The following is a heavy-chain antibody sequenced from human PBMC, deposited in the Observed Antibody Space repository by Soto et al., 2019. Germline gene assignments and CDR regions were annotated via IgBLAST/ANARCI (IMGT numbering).Heavy chain of an antibody. Sequence: QVQLVQSGPEVKKPGASVKVSCKASGYTFSIYGISWVRQAPGQGLEWMGWISAYNGNTNYAQNLQGRVTMTTDTSTSTAYMELRSLRSDDTAVYYCARDRYCSSTSCYSQTGWFDPWGQGTLVTVSS. CDR3: ARDRYCSSTSCYSQTGWFDP. D-gene: IGHD2-2*01. CDR1: GYTFSIYG. CDR2: ISAYNGNT. V-gene: IGHV1-18*01. J-gene: IGHJ5*02.